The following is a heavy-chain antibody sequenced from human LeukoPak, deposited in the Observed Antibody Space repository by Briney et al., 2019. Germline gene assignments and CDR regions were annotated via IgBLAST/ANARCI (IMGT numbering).Heavy chain of an antibody. D-gene: IGHD1-26*01. CDR2: INHSGST. Sequence: SETLSLTWAVYGGSFSGYYWSWIRQPPGKGLEWIGEINHSGSTNYNPSLKSRVTISVDTSKNQFSLKLSSVTAADTAVYYCAGDLEWEHDAFDIWGQGTMVTVSS. V-gene: IGHV4-34*01. CDR1: GGSFSGYY. J-gene: IGHJ3*02. CDR3: AGDLEWEHDAFDI.